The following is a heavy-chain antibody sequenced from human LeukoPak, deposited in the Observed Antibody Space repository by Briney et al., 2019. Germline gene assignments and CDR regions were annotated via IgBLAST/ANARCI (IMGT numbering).Heavy chain of an antibody. Sequence: GGSLRLSCAASGFSFSNYGMHWVRQAPGKGLEWVAFIHYDVSKKFYTDSVKGRFTISRDNAKNTLYLEMNSLTAEDTALYHCTRFGYSNGYDYWGQGTLVTVSS. CDR3: TRFGYSNGYDY. J-gene: IGHJ4*02. V-gene: IGHV3-30*02. CDR2: IHYDVSKK. D-gene: IGHD2-15*01. CDR1: GFSFSNYG.